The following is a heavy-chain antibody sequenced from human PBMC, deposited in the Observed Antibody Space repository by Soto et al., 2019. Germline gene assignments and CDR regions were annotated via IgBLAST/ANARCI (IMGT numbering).Heavy chain of an antibody. CDR2: ISSSSSYI. D-gene: IGHD3-10*01. CDR3: ARDTRLLWFGEPHYYYYGMDV. Sequence: PGGSLRLSCAASGFTFSSYSMNWVRQAPGKGLEGVSSISSSSSYIYYADSVKGRFTISRDNAKNSLYLQMNSLRAEDTAVYYCARDTRLLWFGEPHYYYYGMDVWGQGTTVTVSS. CDR1: GFTFSSYS. V-gene: IGHV3-21*01. J-gene: IGHJ6*02.